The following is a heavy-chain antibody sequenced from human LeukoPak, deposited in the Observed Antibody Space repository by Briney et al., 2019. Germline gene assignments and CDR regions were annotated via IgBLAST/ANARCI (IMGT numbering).Heavy chain of an antibody. V-gene: IGHV4-39*07. D-gene: IGHD6-13*01. J-gene: IGHJ6*03. CDR2: IYYSGST. Sequence: PSETLSLTCTVSGGSISSSSCYWGWIRQPPGKGLEWIGSIYYSGSTYYNPSLKSRVTISVDTSKNQFSLKLSSVTAADSAVYYCARLNSSSWYVYYYMDVWGKGTTVTVSS. CDR1: GGSISSSSCY. CDR3: ARLNSSSWYVYYYMDV.